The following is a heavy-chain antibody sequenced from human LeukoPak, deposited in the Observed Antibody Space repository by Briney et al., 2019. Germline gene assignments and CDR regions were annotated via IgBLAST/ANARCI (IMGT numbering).Heavy chain of an antibody. CDR2: ISWNSGSI. V-gene: IGHV3-9*01. D-gene: IGHD3-16*02. J-gene: IGHJ2*01. CDR3: AKSQTPDRSYWYFDL. CDR1: GFTFDDYA. Sequence: HPGRSLRLSCAASGFTFDDYAMHWVRQAPGKGLEWVSGISWNSGSIGYADSVKGRFTISRDNAKNSLYLQMNSPRAEDTALYYCAKSQTPDRSYWYFDLWGRGTLVTVSS.